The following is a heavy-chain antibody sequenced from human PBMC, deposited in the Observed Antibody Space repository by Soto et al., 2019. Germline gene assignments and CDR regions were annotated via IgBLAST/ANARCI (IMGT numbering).Heavy chain of an antibody. CDR1: DFTFSNYW. J-gene: IGHJ4*02. CDR2: IKSDGSST. V-gene: IGHV3-74*01. D-gene: IGHD3-9*01. CDR3: ATGGDYDILTGYSSEFDY. Sequence: GGSLRLSCAASDFTFSNYWMYWVRQAPGKGLVWVSRIKSDGSSTSYADSVEGRFTISRDNAKNTLYLQMNSLRAEDTAVYYCATGGDYDILTGYSSEFDYWGQGTLVTVSS.